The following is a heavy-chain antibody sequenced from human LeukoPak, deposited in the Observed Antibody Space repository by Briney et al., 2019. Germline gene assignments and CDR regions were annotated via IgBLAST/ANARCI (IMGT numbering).Heavy chain of an antibody. Sequence: PGGSLRLSCAASGFTFSSYGMHWVRQAPGKGLEWVAVISYDGSNKYYADSVKGRFTISRDNSKNTLYLQMNSLRAEDTAVYYCVREVGYGDYVSTNNWFDPWGQGTLVIVSS. CDR2: ISYDGSNK. CDR3: VREVGYGDYVSTNNWFDP. V-gene: IGHV3-30*03. D-gene: IGHD4-17*01. J-gene: IGHJ5*02. CDR1: GFTFSSYG.